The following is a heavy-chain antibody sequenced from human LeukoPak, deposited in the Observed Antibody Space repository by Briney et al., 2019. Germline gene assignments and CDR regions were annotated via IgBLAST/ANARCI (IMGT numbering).Heavy chain of an antibody. V-gene: IGHV4-34*01. CDR1: GGSFSGYY. Sequence: SETLSLTCAVSGGSFSGYYWSWIRQPPGKGLEWIGEINHSGSTNYNPSLKSRVTISVDTSKNQFSLKLSSVTAADTAVYYCHGGWYDCYDPWGQGTLVTVSS. CDR3: HGGWYDCYDP. D-gene: IGHD6-19*01. J-gene: IGHJ5*02. CDR2: INHSGST.